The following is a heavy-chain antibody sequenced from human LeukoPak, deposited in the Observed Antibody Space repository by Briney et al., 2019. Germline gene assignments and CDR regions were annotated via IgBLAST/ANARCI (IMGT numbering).Heavy chain of an antibody. J-gene: IGHJ4*02. CDR2: VYPSANT. D-gene: IGHD4-17*01. CDR3: ATVRASHYGDWFFDY. Sequence: PSETLSLTCTVSAYSFTSDYLWGWIRPPPGKGLEWIGNVYPSANTYYHPSLKSPATISLDTSKKDFSLKLPSVTAADTAIYYCATVRASHYGDWFFDYWGQGTLVTVSS. V-gene: IGHV4-38-2*02. CDR1: AYSFTSDYL.